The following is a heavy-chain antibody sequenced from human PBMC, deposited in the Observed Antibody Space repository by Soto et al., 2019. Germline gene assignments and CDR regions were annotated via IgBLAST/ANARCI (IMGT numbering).Heavy chain of an antibody. J-gene: IGHJ3*02. CDR2: ISSSGSTT. Sequence: EVQLVESGGGLVQPGGSLRLSCAASGFTFSSYEMNWVRLAPGKGLEWVSYISSSGSTTNYAEPVEGRFTISRDNAKNSLYRQMNSLRAEDTAVYYCATRSGGGGAFDIWGQGTMVTVSS. V-gene: IGHV3-48*03. CDR1: GFTFSSYE. CDR3: ATRSGGGGAFDI. D-gene: IGHD3-10*01.